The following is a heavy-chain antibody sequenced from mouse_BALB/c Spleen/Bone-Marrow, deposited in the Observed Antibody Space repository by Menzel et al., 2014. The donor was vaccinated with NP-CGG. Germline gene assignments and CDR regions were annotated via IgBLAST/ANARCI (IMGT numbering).Heavy chain of an antibody. V-gene: IGHV2-6-7*01. CDR3: ASNGGGAMDY. Sequence: VQGVGSGPGLVAPSQSLSITCTVSGFSLTGYGVNWVRQPQEKGLEWLGMIWGDGRVDYNSALKSRLSINKDNSKSQVFLKMNSLQTDDTARYYCASNGGGAMDYWGRGTSVTVSS. CDR1: GFSLTGYG. CDR2: IWGDGRV. J-gene: IGHJ4*01.